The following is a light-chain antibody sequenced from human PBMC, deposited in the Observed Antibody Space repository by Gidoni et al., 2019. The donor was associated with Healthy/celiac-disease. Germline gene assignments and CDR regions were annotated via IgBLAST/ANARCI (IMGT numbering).Light chain of an antibody. CDR3: QAWDSSTVV. CDR2: QDS. Sequence: PGQTASITCSGDKLGDKYACWYQQKPGQSPVLVIYQDSKRPSGIPERFSGSNSGNTATLTISGTQAMDEADYYCQAWDSSTVVFGGGTKLTVL. CDR1: KLGDKY. V-gene: IGLV3-1*01. J-gene: IGLJ2*01.